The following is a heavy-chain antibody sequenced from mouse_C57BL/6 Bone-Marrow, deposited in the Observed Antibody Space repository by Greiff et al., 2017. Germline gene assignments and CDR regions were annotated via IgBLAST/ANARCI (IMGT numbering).Heavy chain of an antibody. Sequence: QVQLQQSGPELVKPGASVKISCKASGYAFSSSWMNWVKQRPGKGLEWIGRIYPGDGDTNYNGKFKGKATLTADKSSSTAYMQLSSLTSEDSAVYFCAGGAWDNAMDYGGQGTSVTVSS. D-gene: IGHD4-1*01. CDR2: IYPGDGDT. V-gene: IGHV1-82*01. J-gene: IGHJ4*01. CDR1: GYAFSSSW. CDR3: AGGAWDNAMDY.